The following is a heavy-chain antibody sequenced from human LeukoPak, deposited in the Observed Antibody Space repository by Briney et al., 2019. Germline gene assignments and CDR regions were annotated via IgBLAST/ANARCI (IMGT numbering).Heavy chain of an antibody. D-gene: IGHD1-1*01. J-gene: IGHJ5*02. CDR1: AFAFSTYA. CDR3: ARDSPRTGP. Sequence: GGSLRLSCAASAFAFSTYAMSWVRQVPGQGLVWVPHIDGDGRITNYGDSVKGRFTISRDNAKNILYLQMNSLRAEDTAVYYCARDSPRTGPWGQGILVTVSS. V-gene: IGHV3-74*01. CDR2: IDGDGRIT.